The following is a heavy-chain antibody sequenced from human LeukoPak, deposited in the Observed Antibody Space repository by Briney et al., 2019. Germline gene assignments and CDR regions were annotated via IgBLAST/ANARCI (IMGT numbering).Heavy chain of an antibody. D-gene: IGHD3-22*01. CDR3: ARGVYEMSSGYYNRKYYFDY. CDR1: GYSISSGYY. CDR2: IYHSGST. V-gene: IGHV4-38-2*02. Sequence: SETLSLTCSVSGYSISSGYYWGWIRRPPRKGPEWRGGIYHSGSTYYNQSLQSRVTILVDTTKNQYSLKLKSVNAAEHAVYYCARGVYEMSSGYYNRKYYFDYWGQGSLVTVSS. J-gene: IGHJ4*02.